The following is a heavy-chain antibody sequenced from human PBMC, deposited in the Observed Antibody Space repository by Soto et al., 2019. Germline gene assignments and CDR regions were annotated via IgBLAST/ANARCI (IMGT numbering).Heavy chain of an antibody. D-gene: IGHD3-10*01. J-gene: IGHJ3*02. CDR3: ARDEPDTGEGFDI. CDR1: GASMNTYF. CDR2: IYTSGTT. Sequence: QVQLQESGPGLVKPSETLSLTCSVSGASMNTYFWSWIRQPAGKGLEWIRRIYTSGTTNYNPSLKRRVTMSVHTSKKQVSLKLISLTAADTGLYYCARDEPDTGEGFDIWGQGTMVTVSS. V-gene: IGHV4-4*07.